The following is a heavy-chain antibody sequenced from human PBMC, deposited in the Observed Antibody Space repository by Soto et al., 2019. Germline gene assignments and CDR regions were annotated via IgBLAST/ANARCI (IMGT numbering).Heavy chain of an antibody. CDR3: ATERGNTTPGWFDP. Sequence: QLQLQESGSGLVRPSQTLSLTCVVSGGSISSGGYSWSWIRQPPGKGLEWIGYAYHGGATYYNPSLKGRVTISVDTSKNQFSLKLTSVTAADTAVYYCATERGNTTPGWFDPWGQGTLVTVSS. J-gene: IGHJ5*02. CDR2: AYHGGAT. V-gene: IGHV4-30-2*01. D-gene: IGHD3-10*01. CDR1: GGSISSGGYS.